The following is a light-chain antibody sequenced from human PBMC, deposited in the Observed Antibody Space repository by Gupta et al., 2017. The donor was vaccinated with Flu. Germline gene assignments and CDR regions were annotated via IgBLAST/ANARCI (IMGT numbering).Light chain of an antibody. CDR1: SSDVGGYHY. Sequence: QSALTQPASVSGSPGQSITISCTGTSSDVGGYHYGSWYQQHPGKAPKLMRYEVSNRPSGVANRFSGSKSGNTGSLTISGRQAEDEADYYCSSYTSSSTLVFGGGTKL. V-gene: IGLV2-14*01. CDR3: SSYTSSSTLV. CDR2: EVS. J-gene: IGLJ2*01.